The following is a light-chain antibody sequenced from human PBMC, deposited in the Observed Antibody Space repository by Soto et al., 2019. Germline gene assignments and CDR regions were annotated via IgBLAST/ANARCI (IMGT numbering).Light chain of an antibody. CDR1: QSVSSN. Sequence: VMTQSPATLSVSPGERATLSCRASQSVSSNLAWYQQKPGQAPRLLIYGASTRATGIPARFSGSGSGTEFTLTVNSLQSEDFAVYYCQQYNNWLITFGQGTRLEIK. J-gene: IGKJ5*01. CDR2: GAS. CDR3: QQYNNWLIT. V-gene: IGKV3-15*01.